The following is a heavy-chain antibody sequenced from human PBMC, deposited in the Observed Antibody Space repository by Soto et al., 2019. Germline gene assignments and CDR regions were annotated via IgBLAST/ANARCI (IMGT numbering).Heavy chain of an antibody. CDR2: IRSKAYGGTT. V-gene: IGHV3-49*03. D-gene: IGHD2-2*01. CDR3: TRDWGDIVVVPAAPDMDV. J-gene: IGHJ6*02. Sequence: SLRLSCTASGFTFGDYAMSWFRQAPGKGLEWVGFIRSKAYGGTTEYAASVKGRFTISRDDSKSIAYLQMNSLKTEDTAVYYCTRDWGDIVVVPAAPDMDVWGQGTTVTVSS. CDR1: GFTFGDYA.